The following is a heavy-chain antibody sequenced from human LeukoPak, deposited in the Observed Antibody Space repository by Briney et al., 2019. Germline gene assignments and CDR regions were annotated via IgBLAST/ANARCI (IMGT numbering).Heavy chain of an antibody. CDR2: IYYSGST. V-gene: IGHV4-30-4*01. D-gene: IGHD3-22*01. J-gene: IGHJ2*01. CDR1: GGSISSGDYY. CDR3: ARNYYDSSGYSNWYFDL. Sequence: KSSETLSLTCTVSGGSISSGDYYWSWIRQPPGKGLEWIGYIYYSGSTYYNPSLKSRVTIPVDTSKNQFSLKLSSVTAADTAVYYCARNYYDSSGYSNWYFDLWGRGTLVTVSS.